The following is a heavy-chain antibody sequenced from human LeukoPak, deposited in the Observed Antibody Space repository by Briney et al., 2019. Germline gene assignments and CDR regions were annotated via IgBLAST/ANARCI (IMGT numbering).Heavy chain of an antibody. Sequence: SETLSLTCAVYGGSFSGYYWSWIRQPPGKGLEWIGETNHSGSTNYNPSLKSRVTISVDTSKNQFSLKLSSVTAADTAVYYCARGQVLLWFGDPRVGFDYWGQGTLVTVSS. CDR2: TNHSGST. CDR1: GGSFSGYY. CDR3: ARGQVLLWFGDPRVGFDY. D-gene: IGHD3-10*01. J-gene: IGHJ4*02. V-gene: IGHV4-34*01.